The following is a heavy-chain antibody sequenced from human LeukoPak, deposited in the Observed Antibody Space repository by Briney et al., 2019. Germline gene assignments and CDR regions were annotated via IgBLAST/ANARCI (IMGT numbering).Heavy chain of an antibody. V-gene: IGHV4-34*01. Sequence: SETLSLTCAVYGGSFSGYYWSWIRQPPGKGLEWIGEINHSGSTNYNPSLKSRVTISVDTSKNQFSLKLSSVTAAATAVYYCARGAGFYSKGLARFDPWGQGTLVTVSS. J-gene: IGHJ5*02. CDR2: INHSGST. CDR3: ARGAGFYSKGLARFDP. D-gene: IGHD4-11*01. CDR1: GGSFSGYY.